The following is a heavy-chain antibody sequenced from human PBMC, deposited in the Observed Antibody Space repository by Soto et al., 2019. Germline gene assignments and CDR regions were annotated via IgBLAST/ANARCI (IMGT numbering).Heavy chain of an antibody. D-gene: IGHD6-13*01. J-gene: IGHJ1*01. V-gene: IGHV4-39*01. CDR2: IDYSGNT. CDR3: AGGSSWYGRN. Sequence: PSETLSLTCTVSGGSISSSSYYWGWIRQSPGKGLEWIGSIDYSGNTYYSPSLKSRVAISVHTSKNQFSLMLRSVTAADTAVYYCAGGSSWYGRNGGQGPLVTVPS. CDR1: GGSISSSSYY.